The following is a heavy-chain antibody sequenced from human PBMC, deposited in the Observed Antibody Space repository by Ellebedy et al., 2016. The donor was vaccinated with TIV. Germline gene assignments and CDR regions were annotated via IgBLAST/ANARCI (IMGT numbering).Heavy chain of an antibody. CDR1: GFTFSSCA. V-gene: IGHV3-30-3*01. D-gene: IGHD3-3*01. CDR2: ISYDGSNK. J-gene: IGHJ6*02. Sequence: GESLKISCAASGFTFSSCAMHWVRQAPGKGLEWVAVISYDGSNKYYADSVKGRFTISGDNSKNTLYLQMNSLRAEDTAVYYCARGLRDYDFWSGYYTLTVYGMDVWGQGTTVTVSS. CDR3: ARGLRDYDFWSGYYTLTVYGMDV.